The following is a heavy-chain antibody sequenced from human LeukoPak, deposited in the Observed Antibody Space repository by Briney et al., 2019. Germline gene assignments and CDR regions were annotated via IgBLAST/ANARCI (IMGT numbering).Heavy chain of an antibody. CDR3: ARDIYSSSWYYPSEIIDY. CDR2: ISSSGTTI. D-gene: IGHD6-13*01. J-gene: IGHJ4*02. CDR1: GFTFSSYE. Sequence: PGGSLRLSCEASGFTFSSYEMNWVRQAPGKGLEWISYISSSGTTINYADSVKGRFTISRDNAKNSLYLQMNSLRAEDTAVYYCARDIYSSSWYYPSEIIDYWGQGTLVTVSS. V-gene: IGHV3-48*03.